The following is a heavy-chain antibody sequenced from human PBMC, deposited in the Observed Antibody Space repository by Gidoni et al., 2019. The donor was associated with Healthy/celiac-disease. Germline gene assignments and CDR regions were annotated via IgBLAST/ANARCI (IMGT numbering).Heavy chain of an antibody. CDR1: GFTFSSYA. CDR3: AKGGRTRWDSGWPRFDY. J-gene: IGHJ4*02. Sequence: EVQLLESGGGLVQPGGSLRLSCAASGFTFSSYAMSWVRQAPGKGLAGVSAISGRGGSTYYADSVKGRFTISRDNSKNTLYLQMNSLRAEDTAVYYCAKGGRTRWDSGWPRFDYWGQGTLVTVSS. D-gene: IGHD6-19*01. V-gene: IGHV3-23*01. CDR2: ISGRGGST.